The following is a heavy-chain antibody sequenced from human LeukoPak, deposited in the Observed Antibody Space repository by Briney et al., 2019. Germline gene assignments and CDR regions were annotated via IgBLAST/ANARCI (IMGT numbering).Heavy chain of an antibody. D-gene: IGHD3-22*01. CDR2: IYYSGST. J-gene: IGHJ4*02. V-gene: IGHV4-39*07. CDR1: GGSISSSSYY. CDR3: ARVRGSYSDYYDSSGYFHY. Sequence: SETLSLTCTVSGGSISSSSYYWGWIRQPPGKGLEWIGSIYYSGSTYYNPSLKSRVTISVDTSKNQFSLKLSSVTAADTAVYYCARVRGSYSDYYDSSGYFHYWGQGTLVTVSS.